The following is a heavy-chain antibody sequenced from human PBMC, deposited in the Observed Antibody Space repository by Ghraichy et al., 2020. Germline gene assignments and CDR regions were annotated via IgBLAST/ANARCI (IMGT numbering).Heavy chain of an antibody. Sequence: GGSLRLSCAASGFTFSSYWMSWVRQAPGKGLEWVANIKQDGSEKYYVDSVKGRFTISRDNAKNSLYLQMNSLRAEDTAVYYCARDLGHDYVWGSYGFDYWGQGTLVTVSS. J-gene: IGHJ4*02. V-gene: IGHV3-7*01. CDR2: IKQDGSEK. CDR1: GFTFSSYW. CDR3: ARDLGHDYVWGSYGFDY. D-gene: IGHD3-16*01.